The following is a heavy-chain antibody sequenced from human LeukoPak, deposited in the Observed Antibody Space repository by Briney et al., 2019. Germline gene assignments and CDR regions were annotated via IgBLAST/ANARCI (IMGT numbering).Heavy chain of an antibody. D-gene: IGHD2-15*01. J-gene: IGHJ5*02. V-gene: IGHV1-2*02. Sequence: GASVKASCKASGYTVTGYYMHWVRQAPGQGLEWMGWINPNSGGTNYAQKFQGRVTMTRDTSISTAYMELSRLRSDDTAVYYCARGLVVAATPGSSWFDPWGQGTLVTVSS. CDR1: GYTVTGYY. CDR3: ARGLVVAATPGSSWFDP. CDR2: INPNSGGT.